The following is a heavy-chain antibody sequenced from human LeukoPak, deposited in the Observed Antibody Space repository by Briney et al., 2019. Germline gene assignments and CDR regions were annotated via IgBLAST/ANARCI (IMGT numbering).Heavy chain of an antibody. Sequence: PGGSLRLSCAASGFTFSSYGMHWVRQAPGKGLEWVAFIRYDGSNKYYADSVKGRFTISRDNSKNTLYLQMNSLRAEDTAVYYCAKYSCHSSTSCYTQWQQLGLDYWGQGTLVTVSS. D-gene: IGHD2-2*02. V-gene: IGHV3-30*02. CDR3: AKYSCHSSTSCYTQWQQLGLDY. CDR1: GFTFSSYG. CDR2: IRYDGSNK. J-gene: IGHJ4*02.